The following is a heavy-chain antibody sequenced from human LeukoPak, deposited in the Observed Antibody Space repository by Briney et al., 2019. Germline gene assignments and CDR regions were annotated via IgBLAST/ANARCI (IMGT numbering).Heavy chain of an antibody. CDR2: IGTAGDT. CDR3: ARGHRSYGGSERPHFAFDI. J-gene: IGHJ3*02. D-gene: IGHD4-23*01. V-gene: IGHV3-13*01. Sequence: PGGSLRLSCAASGFTFSSYDMHWVRQATGKGLEWVSAIGTAGDTYYPGSVKGRFTISRENAKNSLYLQMNSLRAGDTAVYYCARGHRSYGGSERPHFAFDIWGQGTMVTVSA. CDR1: GFTFSSYD.